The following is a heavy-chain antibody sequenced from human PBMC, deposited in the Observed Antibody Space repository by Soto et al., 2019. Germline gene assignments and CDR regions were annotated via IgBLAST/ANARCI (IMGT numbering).Heavy chain of an antibody. CDR3: ARGIAAAGPKLDY. V-gene: IGHV3-48*02. CDR2: ISSATTTI. J-gene: IGHJ4*02. Sequence: EVQLVESGGGLVQPGGSLRLSCAASGFTFSSYSMNWVRQAPGKGLEWVSYISSATTTIYYADSVEGRFTISRDNAKNSQYLQMNSLTDDDAAVYYCARGIAAAGPKLDYWGQGTLVTVSS. D-gene: IGHD6-13*01. CDR1: GFTFSSYS.